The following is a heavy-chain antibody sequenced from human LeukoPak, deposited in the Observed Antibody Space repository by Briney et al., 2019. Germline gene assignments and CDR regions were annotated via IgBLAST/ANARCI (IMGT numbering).Heavy chain of an antibody. D-gene: IGHD5-24*01. V-gene: IGHV1-18*01. CDR3: ARVTEMATRGDWFAP. J-gene: IGHJ5*02. CDR1: GYTFTSYG. CDR2: ISAYNGNT. Sequence: ASVKVSCKASGYTFTSYGISWVRQAPGQGLEWMGWISAYNGNTNYAQKLQGRVTMTTDTSTSTAYMELRSLRSDDTAVYYCARVTEMATRGDWFAPWGQGTLVTVSS.